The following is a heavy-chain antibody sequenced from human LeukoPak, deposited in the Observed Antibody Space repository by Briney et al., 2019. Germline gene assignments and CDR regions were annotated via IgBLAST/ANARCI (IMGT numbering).Heavy chain of an antibody. J-gene: IGHJ4*02. V-gene: IGHV3-11*01. CDR3: ARDRASGYYFDY. D-gene: IGHD3-22*01. Sequence: GGSLRLSCAASEFTFSDYYMSWIRQAPGKGLEWVSYISSSGSTIYYADSVKGRFTISRDNAKNSLYLQMNSLRAEDTAVYYCARDRASGYYFDYWGQGTLVTVSS. CDR1: EFTFSDYY. CDR2: ISSSGSTI.